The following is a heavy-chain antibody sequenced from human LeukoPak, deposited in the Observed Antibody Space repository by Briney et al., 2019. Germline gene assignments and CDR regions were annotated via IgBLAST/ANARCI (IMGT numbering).Heavy chain of an antibody. D-gene: IGHD1-26*01. CDR1: GGSISSGGYY. CDR3: AKSIVGAIIDY. J-gene: IGHJ4*02. V-gene: IGHV4-31*01. Sequence: PSQTLSLTCTVSGGSISSGGYYWSWIRQPPGKGLERIGYVHYSGNTYYNSSLKTPSIISVDTSKNQFSLKLSSVTAADTAVYYCAKSIVGAIIDYWGQGTLVTVSS. CDR2: VHYSGNT.